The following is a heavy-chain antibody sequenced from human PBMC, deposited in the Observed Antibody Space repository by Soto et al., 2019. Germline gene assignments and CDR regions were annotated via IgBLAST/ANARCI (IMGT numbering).Heavy chain of an antibody. J-gene: IGHJ3*02. CDR2: IKSKTDGGTT. D-gene: IGHD1-1*01. CDR1: GFTFSNAW. V-gene: IGHV3-15*01. Sequence: GSLRLSCAASGFTFSNAWMSLVRQAPGKGLEWVGRIKSKTDGGTTDYAAPVKGRFTISRDDSKNTLYLQMNSLKTEDTAVYYCTTDSTGTTPLGAFDIWGQGTMVTVS. CDR3: TTDSTGTTPLGAFDI.